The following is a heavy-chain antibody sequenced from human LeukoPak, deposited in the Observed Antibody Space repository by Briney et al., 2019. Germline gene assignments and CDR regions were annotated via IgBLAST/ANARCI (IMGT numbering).Heavy chain of an antibody. Sequence: SETLSLTCAVYGGSFSAYCWSWIRQPPGKGLEWIGEINHGGSTNYNPSLKGRVTISVDTSQNQVSLKLSSVTAADTAVYYCAHSSDYQQHCGQGTLVTVSS. J-gene: IGHJ1*01. D-gene: IGHD3-22*01. V-gene: IGHV4-34*01. CDR2: INHGGST. CDR3: AHSSDYQQH. CDR1: GGSFSAYC.